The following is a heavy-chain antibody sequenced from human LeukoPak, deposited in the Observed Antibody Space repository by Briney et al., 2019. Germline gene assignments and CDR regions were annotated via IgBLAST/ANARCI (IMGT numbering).Heavy chain of an antibody. J-gene: IGHJ5*02. V-gene: IGHV1-8*01. CDR1: GYTFTSYD. CDR3: ARDPIALYYYDSSGYYPDENWFDP. Sequence: ASVKVSCKASGYTFTSYDINWVRQATGQGLEWMGWMNPNSGNTGYAQKFQGRVTMTRNTSISTAYMGLSSLRSEDTAVYYCARDPIALYYYDSSGYYPDENWFDPWGQGTLVTVSS. D-gene: IGHD3-22*01. CDR2: MNPNSGNT.